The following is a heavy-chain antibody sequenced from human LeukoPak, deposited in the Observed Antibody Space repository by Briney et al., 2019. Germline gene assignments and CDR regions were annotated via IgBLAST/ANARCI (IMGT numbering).Heavy chain of an antibody. V-gene: IGHV1-18*01. D-gene: IGHD3-22*01. CDR3: ARVRSDYYDSGGYYGMNV. CDR2: ISAYNGNT. Sequence: ASVKVSCKASGYTFTSYGISWVRQAPGQGLEWMGWISAYNGNTNYAQKLQGRVTMTTDTSTSTAYMELRSLRSDDTAVYYCARVRSDYYDSGGYYGMNVWGQGTTVTVSS. J-gene: IGHJ6*02. CDR1: GYTFTSYG.